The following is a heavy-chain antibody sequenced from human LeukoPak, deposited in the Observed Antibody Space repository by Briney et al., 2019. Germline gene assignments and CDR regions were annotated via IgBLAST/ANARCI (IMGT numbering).Heavy chain of an antibody. J-gene: IGHJ4*02. V-gene: IGHV3-7*01. Sequence: GGSLRLSCAASGFSFSTYWMSWVRQAPWKGLEWVANIKEDGSDKNYVDSVKGRFTIARDNAKNYVYLQMKSLRAEDTAVYYCARDRGFDNFDYWGQGTLVTVSS. D-gene: IGHD3-9*01. CDR3: ARDRGFDNFDY. CDR2: IKEDGSDK. CDR1: GFSFSTYW.